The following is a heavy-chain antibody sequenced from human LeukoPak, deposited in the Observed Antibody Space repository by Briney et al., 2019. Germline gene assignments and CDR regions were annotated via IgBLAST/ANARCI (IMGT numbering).Heavy chain of an antibody. D-gene: IGHD6-19*01. J-gene: IGHJ4*02. CDR3: AKIDISGLYYFDY. Sequence: ASVKVSCKASGYTFTDYHIHWVRQAPGQGLEWVGWVNPNTGDTNYAQKFQGRVTMTRDTSISTAYMELSRLRSDDTAVYCCAKIDISGLYYFDYWGQGTLVTVSS. CDR1: GYTFTDYH. CDR2: VNPNTGDT. V-gene: IGHV1-2*02.